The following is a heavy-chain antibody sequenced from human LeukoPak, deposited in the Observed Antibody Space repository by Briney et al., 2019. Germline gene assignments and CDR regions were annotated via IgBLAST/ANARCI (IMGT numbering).Heavy chain of an antibody. CDR2: ISGSGGST. V-gene: IGHV3-23*01. J-gene: IGHJ4*02. D-gene: IGHD6-19*01. CDR1: GFTFSSYA. Sequence: TGGSLRLSCAASGFTFSSYAMSWVRQAPGKGLEWVSAISGSGGSTYYADSVKGRFTISRDNSKNTLYLQMNSLRAEDTAVYYCAKDSSGRMGFFDYWGKGTLVTVSS. CDR3: AKDSSGRMGFFDY.